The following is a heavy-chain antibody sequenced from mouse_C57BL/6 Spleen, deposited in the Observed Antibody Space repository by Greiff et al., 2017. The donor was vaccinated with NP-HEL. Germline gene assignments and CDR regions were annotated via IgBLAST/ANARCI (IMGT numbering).Heavy chain of an antibody. Sequence: QVQLQQSGPELVKPGASVKISCKASGYAFSSSWMNWVKQRPGKGLEWIGRIYPGDGDTNYNGKFKGKATLTADKSSSTAYMQLSSLTSEDSAVYFCARDITTVRDYFDYWGQGTTLTVSS. CDR2: IYPGDGDT. CDR1: GYAFSSSW. CDR3: ARDITTVRDYFDY. J-gene: IGHJ2*01. D-gene: IGHD1-1*01. V-gene: IGHV1-82*01.